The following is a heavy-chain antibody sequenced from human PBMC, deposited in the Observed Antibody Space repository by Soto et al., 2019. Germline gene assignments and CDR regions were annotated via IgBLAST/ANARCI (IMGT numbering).Heavy chain of an antibody. D-gene: IGHD3-10*01. CDR2: ISYGGGTT. CDR3: ARDFGEEGYYFDY. CDR1: EFTFSNYA. Sequence: GGSLRLSCAASEFTFSNYAMSWVRQAPGKGLEWVSAISYGGGTTYYADSVKGRFTISRDNSKNTLYLQMNSLRAEDTAVYYCARDFGEEGYYFDYWGQGTLVTVSS. V-gene: IGHV3-23*01. J-gene: IGHJ4*02.